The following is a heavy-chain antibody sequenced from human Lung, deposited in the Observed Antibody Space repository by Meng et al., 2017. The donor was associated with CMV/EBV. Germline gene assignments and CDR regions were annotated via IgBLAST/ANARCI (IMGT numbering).Heavy chain of an antibody. D-gene: IGHD6-19*01. CDR2: IKSKADGGTT. CDR3: TTDSVAGPVYYYYGMDV. J-gene: IGHJ6*01. V-gene: IGHV3-15*01. CDR1: GFNFRIYG. Sequence: GGSLRLSCAASGFNFRIYGMHWVRQVPGQGLKWVGRIKSKADGGTTDYAAPVKGRFTISRDDSENTLYLHMNSLRTDDTGVYYCTTDSVAGPVYYYYGMDVWGQGTXVTGSS.